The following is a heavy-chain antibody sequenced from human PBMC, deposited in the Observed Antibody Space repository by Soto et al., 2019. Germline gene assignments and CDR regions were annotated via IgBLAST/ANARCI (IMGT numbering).Heavy chain of an antibody. Sequence: EVQLLESGGGLVQPGESLRLSCAASGFTFSSNAMSWVRQAPGKGLEWVSAVSGSGSYTYYADFVKGRFTISRDNXXXXLXLQMNSLRAEDTAIYYCANPWPRSDYWGQGTLVTVSS. D-gene: IGHD5-12*01. CDR3: ANPWPRSDY. J-gene: IGHJ4*02. CDR2: VSGSGSYT. CDR1: GFTFSSNA. V-gene: IGHV3-23*01.